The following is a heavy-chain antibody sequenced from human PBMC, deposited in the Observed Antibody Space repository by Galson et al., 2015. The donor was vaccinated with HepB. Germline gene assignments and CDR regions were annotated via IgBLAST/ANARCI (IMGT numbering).Heavy chain of an antibody. J-gene: IGHJ6*01. V-gene: IGHV3-74*01. CDR2: INIDGSST. D-gene: IGHD1-14*01. CDR1: GFTFSGYW. CDR3: AREPGYFSGMDV. Sequence: SLRLSCAASGFTFSGYWMHWVRQAPGKGLVWVSRINIDGSSTSYADSVKGRFTISRDNAKNTLYLQMNRLRAEDTAVYYCAREPGYFSGMDVWGQGPTVPVSS.